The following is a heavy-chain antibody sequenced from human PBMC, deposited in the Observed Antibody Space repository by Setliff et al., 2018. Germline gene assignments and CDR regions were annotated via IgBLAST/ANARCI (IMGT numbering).Heavy chain of an antibody. CDR3: ARDGVFYAMDV. Sequence: GGSLRLSCAASGFTFSDYYMSWIRQAPGKGLEWVSYITNSGGTIYYADSVKGRFTISRDNADNSLYLQMNSLRADDTALYYCARDGVFYAMDVWGQGTTVTVSS. V-gene: IGHV3-11*04. J-gene: IGHJ6*02. CDR1: GFTFSDYY. CDR2: ITNSGGTI. D-gene: IGHD2-2*01.